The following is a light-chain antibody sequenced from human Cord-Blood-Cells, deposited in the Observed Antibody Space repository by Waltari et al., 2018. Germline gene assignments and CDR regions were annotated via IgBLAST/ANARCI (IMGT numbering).Light chain of an antibody. J-gene: IGKJ4*01. Sequence: GERATLSCRASQSVSSYLAWYQQKPGQAPRLLIYDASNRATGIPARFSGSGSGTDFTLTISSLEPEDFAVYYCQQRSNWPPLTFGGGTKVEIK. CDR1: QSVSSY. CDR2: DAS. V-gene: IGKV3-11*01. CDR3: QQRSNWPPLT.